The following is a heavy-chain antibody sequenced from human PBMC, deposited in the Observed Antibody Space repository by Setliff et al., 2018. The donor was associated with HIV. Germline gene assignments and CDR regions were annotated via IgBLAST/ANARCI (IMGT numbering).Heavy chain of an antibody. CDR1: GYAFSDYS. Sequence: RASVKVSCKTSGYAFSDYSIHWVRQAPGQGLEWVGRINPDSRGTNYAQTFQGRVTMTRDTSANTAYMELSRLRSDDTAVFYCARGVKGIATTGKYYFDYWGQGTLVTVPQ. J-gene: IGHJ4*02. CDR2: INPDSRGT. V-gene: IGHV1-2*06. CDR3: ARGVKGIATTGKYYFDY. D-gene: IGHD6-13*01.